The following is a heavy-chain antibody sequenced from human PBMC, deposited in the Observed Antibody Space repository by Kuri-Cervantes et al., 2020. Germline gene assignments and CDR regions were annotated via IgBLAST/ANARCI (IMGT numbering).Heavy chain of an antibody. D-gene: IGHD1-26*01. Sequence: GESLKISCAASGFTFSSYSMNWVRQAPGKGLEWVSSISSSSSSYIYYTDSVKGRFTISRDNSKNTLYLQMNSLRAEDTAVYYCARDTSVGRNWFDPWGQGTLVTVSS. CDR3: ARDTSVGRNWFDP. V-gene: IGHV3-21*01. CDR2: ISSSSSSYI. CDR1: GFTFSSYS. J-gene: IGHJ5*02.